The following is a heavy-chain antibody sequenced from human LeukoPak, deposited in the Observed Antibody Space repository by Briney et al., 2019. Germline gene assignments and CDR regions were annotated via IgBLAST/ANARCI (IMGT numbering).Heavy chain of an antibody. Sequence: PGGSLRLSCVAAGFSFSDRYMSWIRQAPGKGMEWVAYISPSSDNIHYADSLKGRFTISRDNARNSLFLQMNGLKADDTAVYYCVTESGWLFDYWGQGTLVTVSS. CDR1: GFSFSDRY. D-gene: IGHD6-19*01. V-gene: IGHV3-11*04. CDR2: ISPSSDNI. CDR3: VTESGWLFDY. J-gene: IGHJ4*02.